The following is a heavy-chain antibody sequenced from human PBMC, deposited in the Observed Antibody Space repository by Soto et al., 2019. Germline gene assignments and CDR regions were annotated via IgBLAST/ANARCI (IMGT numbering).Heavy chain of an antibody. D-gene: IGHD5-18*01. CDR3: ARGVEGYGGPELDY. CDR1: GFTFSRHW. V-gene: IGHV3-74*01. J-gene: IGHJ4*02. Sequence: EVQLVESGGGLVHPGGSLRLSCAASGFTFSRHWIHWVRLAPGKGPVWFSRVSLDGSTTTYADSGRGRFTISRDNAKNPLDLQMNSLRVEDTAVYFCARGVEGYGGPELDYWGQGTLVSVSS. CDR2: VSLDGSTT.